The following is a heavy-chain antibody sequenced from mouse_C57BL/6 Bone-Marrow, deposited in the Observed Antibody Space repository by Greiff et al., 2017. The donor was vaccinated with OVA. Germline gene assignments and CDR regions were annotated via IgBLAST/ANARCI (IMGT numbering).Heavy chain of an antibody. J-gene: IGHJ3*01. CDR2: IDPNSGGT. Sequence: QVQLKQPGAELVKPGASVKLSCKASGYTFTSYWMHWVKQRPGRGLEWIGRIDPNSGGTKYNEKFKSKATLTVDKPYSTAYMQLSSLTSEDSAVYYCARGRDYGYDGWFAYWGQGTLVTVSA. V-gene: IGHV1-72*01. D-gene: IGHD2-2*01. CDR1: GYTFTSYW. CDR3: ARGRDYGYDGWFAY.